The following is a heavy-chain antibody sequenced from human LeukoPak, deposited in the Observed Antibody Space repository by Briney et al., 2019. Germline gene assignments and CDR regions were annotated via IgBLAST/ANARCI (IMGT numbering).Heavy chain of an antibody. Sequence: PGRSLRLSCAASGFTLSSCGMHWVRQAPGKGLEWVAVISYDGSNKYYADSVKGRFTISRDNSKNTLYLQMNSLRAEDTAVYYCAKSRAPYCSGGSCHGMDVWGQGTTVTVSS. V-gene: IGHV3-30*18. CDR1: GFTLSSCG. D-gene: IGHD2-15*01. CDR3: AKSRAPYCSGGSCHGMDV. J-gene: IGHJ6*02. CDR2: ISYDGSNK.